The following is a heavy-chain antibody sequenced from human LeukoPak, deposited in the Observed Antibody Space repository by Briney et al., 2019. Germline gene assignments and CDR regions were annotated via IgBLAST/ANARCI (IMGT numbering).Heavy chain of an antibody. J-gene: IGHJ5*02. CDR2: IYYSGSS. Sequence: SETLSLTCTVSGGSISSYYWSWIRQPPGKGLEWIGYIYYSGSSNYNPSLKSRVTISVDTSKNQFSLKLSSVTAADTAVYYCARGEYYDFWSGYYPPNWFDPWGQGTLVTVSS. CDR1: GGSISSYY. CDR3: ARGEYYDFWSGYYPPNWFDP. D-gene: IGHD3-3*01. V-gene: IGHV4-59*01.